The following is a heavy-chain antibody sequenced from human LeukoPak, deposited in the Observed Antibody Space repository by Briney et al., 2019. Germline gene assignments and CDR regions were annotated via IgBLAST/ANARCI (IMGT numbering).Heavy chain of an antibody. CDR3: ARDPAPATGAFDI. Sequence: PGGSLRLSCAASGFTISSNYMNWVRQAPGKGLEWFSVIFNSGDTYYADSVKGRFTISRDTSKNTLYLQMNSLRVDDTAVYYCARDPAPATGAFDIWGQGTMVIIS. CDR1: GFTISSNY. D-gene: IGHD1-1*01. V-gene: IGHV3-53*01. CDR2: IFNSGDT. J-gene: IGHJ3*02.